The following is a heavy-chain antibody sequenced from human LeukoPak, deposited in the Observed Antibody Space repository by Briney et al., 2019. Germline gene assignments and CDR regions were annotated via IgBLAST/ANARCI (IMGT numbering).Heavy chain of an antibody. CDR2: IYYSGST. CDR3: ASPPYGDYGNY. J-gene: IGHJ4*02. D-gene: IGHD4-17*01. V-gene: IGHV4-59*12. CDR1: GASITSYY. Sequence: SETLSLTCTVSGASITSYYWNWIRQPPGKGLEWIGHIYYSGSTNYKPSLKSRVTISIDTSKNQFSLKLSSVTAADTAVYYCASPPYGDYGNYWGQGTLVTVSS.